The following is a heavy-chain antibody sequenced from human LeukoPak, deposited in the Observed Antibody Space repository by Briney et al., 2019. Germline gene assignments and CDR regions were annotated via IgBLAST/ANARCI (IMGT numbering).Heavy chain of an antibody. D-gene: IGHD3-3*01. J-gene: IGHJ5*02. Sequence: ASVKVSCKASGYTFTGYYMHWVRQAPGQGLEWMGWINPNSGGTNYAQKFQGRVTMTRDTSISTAYMELSRLRSDDTAVYCCARGVRFLGEYNWFDPWGQGTLVTVSS. CDR3: ARGVRFLGEYNWFDP. CDR2: INPNSGGT. CDR1: GYTFTGYY. V-gene: IGHV1-2*02.